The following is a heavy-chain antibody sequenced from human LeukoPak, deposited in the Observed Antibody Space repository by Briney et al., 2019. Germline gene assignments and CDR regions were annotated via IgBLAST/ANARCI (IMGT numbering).Heavy chain of an antibody. Sequence: PGGSLRLSCATSGFTFSSFTMNWVRQAPGKGLEWVSTISDGSRDTHYAGSVKGRFTISRDNSKNTLHLQMNSLRAEDTAVYYCARDQYSYAHAAHWGQGTLVTVSS. CDR2: ISDGSRDT. CDR3: ARDQYSYAHAAH. CDR1: GFTFSSFT. J-gene: IGHJ4*02. D-gene: IGHD5-18*01. V-gene: IGHV3-23*01.